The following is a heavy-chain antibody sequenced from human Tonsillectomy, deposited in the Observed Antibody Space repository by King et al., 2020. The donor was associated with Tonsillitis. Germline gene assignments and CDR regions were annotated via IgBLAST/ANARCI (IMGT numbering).Heavy chain of an antibody. CDR1: GFTFSSYA. J-gene: IGHJ4*02. D-gene: IGHD2-2*01. Sequence: QVQLVESGGGVVQPGRSLRLSCAASGFTFSSYAMHWVRQAPGKGLEWVAVISYDGSNKYYADSVKGRITISRDNSKNTLYLQMNSLRAENTAVYYCAGGYCSSTNCLYSFDYWGPGTLVTGSS. CDR2: ISYDGSNK. CDR3: AGGYCSSTNCLYSFDY. V-gene: IGHV3-30-3*01.